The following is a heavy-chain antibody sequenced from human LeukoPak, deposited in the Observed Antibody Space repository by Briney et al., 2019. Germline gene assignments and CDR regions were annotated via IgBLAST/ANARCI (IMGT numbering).Heavy chain of an antibody. CDR1: GFTFTNAW. D-gene: IGHD5-18*01. CDR2: IKQDGSEK. V-gene: IGHV3-7*01. Sequence: GGSLRLSCAASGFTFTNAWMSWVRQAPGQGLEWVANIKQDGSEKYYVDFVKGRFTISRDNANNSLYLQMNSLRAEDTAVYYCARDLTPLIQLWPRSLDYNYGMDVWGQGTTVTVSS. CDR3: ARDLTPLIQLWPRSLDYNYGMDV. J-gene: IGHJ6*02.